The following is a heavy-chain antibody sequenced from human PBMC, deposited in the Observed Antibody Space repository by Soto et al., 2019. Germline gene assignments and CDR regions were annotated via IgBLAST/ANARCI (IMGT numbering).Heavy chain of an antibody. CDR1: GFTFRSYE. Sequence: EVQLAESGGGLVQPGGSLRLSCVASGFTFRSYEMNWVRQAPGKGLEWVSYISSSGNSIYYPDSVKGRFTISRDNAKNSLYLQMNSLRAEDTAVYYCARESCSSSSCSTRYGMDVWGQGTTVTVSS. J-gene: IGHJ6*02. V-gene: IGHV3-48*03. CDR2: ISSSGNSI. D-gene: IGHD2-2*01. CDR3: ARESCSSSSCSTRYGMDV.